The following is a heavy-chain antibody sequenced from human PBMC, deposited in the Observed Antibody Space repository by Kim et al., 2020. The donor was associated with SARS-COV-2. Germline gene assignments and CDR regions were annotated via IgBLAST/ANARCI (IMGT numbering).Heavy chain of an antibody. J-gene: IGHJ4*02. V-gene: IGHV3-23*01. CDR3: ARDGIRGLDY. CDR1: GFTFSNYA. D-gene: IGHD4-17*01. Sequence: GGSLRLSCATSGFTFSNYAMSWVRQAPGKGLEWVSAISGGGGSTYYADSVKGRFTISRDDSKNTLRLQMNSLRAEDTAVYYCARDGIRGLDYWGQGTLVTVSS. CDR2: ISGGGGST.